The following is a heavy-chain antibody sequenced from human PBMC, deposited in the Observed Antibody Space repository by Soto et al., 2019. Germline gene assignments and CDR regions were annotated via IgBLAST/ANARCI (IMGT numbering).Heavy chain of an antibody. CDR2: ISSRSDI. D-gene: IGHD2-2*02. CDR1: GFTFSTYG. Sequence: GWSLRLSCVGSGFTFSTYGINWVRQAPGKGLEWVSSISSRSDIYYADSVKGRFTISRDNAKNSVPLQMNSLRAEDTAVYYCAREYTAWPLASGLDGWGQGTPVTVSS. CDR3: AREYTAWPLASGLDG. J-gene: IGHJ6*02. V-gene: IGHV3-21*01.